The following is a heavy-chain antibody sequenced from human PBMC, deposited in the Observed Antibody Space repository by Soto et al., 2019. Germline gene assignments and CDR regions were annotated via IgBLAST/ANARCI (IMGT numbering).Heavy chain of an antibody. Sequence: GGSLRLSCAASGFTFNSYGMYWVRQAPGKGLEWVAGISYVGSNQYYVDSVRGRFTISRDNSKNTLYLQMNSLRTEDTAVYYCAKLLYHYDSSGFTADYWGQGTQVTVSS. CDR2: ISYVGSNQ. CDR1: GFTFNSYG. D-gene: IGHD3-22*01. J-gene: IGHJ4*02. V-gene: IGHV3-30*18. CDR3: AKLLYHYDSSGFTADY.